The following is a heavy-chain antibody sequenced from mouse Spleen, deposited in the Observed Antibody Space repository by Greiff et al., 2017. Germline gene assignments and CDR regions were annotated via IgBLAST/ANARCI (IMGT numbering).Heavy chain of an antibody. CDR1: GFTFTDYY. CDR2: IRNKANGYTT. D-gene: IGHD2-1*01. V-gene: IGHV7-3*02. Sequence: DVKLVESGGGLVQPGGSLRLSCATSGFTFTDYYMSWVRQPPGKALEWLGFIRNKANGYTTEYSASVKGRFTISRDNSQSILYLQMNTLRAEDSATYYCARDIAGKGAMDYWGQGTSVTVSS. J-gene: IGHJ4*01. CDR3: ARDIAGKGAMDY.